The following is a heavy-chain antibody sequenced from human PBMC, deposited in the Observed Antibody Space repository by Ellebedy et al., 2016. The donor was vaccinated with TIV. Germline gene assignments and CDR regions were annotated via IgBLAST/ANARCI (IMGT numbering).Heavy chain of an antibody. D-gene: IGHD4-17*01. V-gene: IGHV4-34*01. CDR1: GGSLSGFY. J-gene: IGHJ3*02. Sequence: SQTLSLTCAVYGGSLSGFYWSWIRQPPGKGLEWIGEINHSGGTNYNPSLTSRVTILVDTSKNQFSLNLSSLTAADTAVYYCARGRSDNGDYLGDDVFDIWGQGTMVTVSS. CDR3: ARGRSDNGDYLGDDVFDI. CDR2: INHSGGT.